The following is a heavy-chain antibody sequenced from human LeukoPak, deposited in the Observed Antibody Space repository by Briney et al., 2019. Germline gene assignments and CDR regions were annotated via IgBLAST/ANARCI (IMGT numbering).Heavy chain of an antibody. CDR3: GTYSINNAREFQY. CDR1: GFSFSGYG. CDR2: IRYDGSNK. Sequence: GGSLRLSCAASGFSFSGYGMHWVRQAPGKGLEWVAFIRYDGSNKYYAASVKGRFTISRDNAKNSLYLQMNSLGVDDTAVYYCGTYSINNAREFQYWGQGTLVTVPS. V-gene: IGHV3-30*02. D-gene: IGHD4-11*01. J-gene: IGHJ1*01.